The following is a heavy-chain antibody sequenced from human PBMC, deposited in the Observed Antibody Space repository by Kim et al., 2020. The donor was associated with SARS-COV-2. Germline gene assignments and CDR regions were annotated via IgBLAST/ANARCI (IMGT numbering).Heavy chain of an antibody. CDR2: IFNSGST. CDR1: GDSINTNY. V-gene: IGHV4-59*01. J-gene: IGHJ5*02. Sequence: SETLSLTCTVSGDSINTNYWGWIRQSPGKGLEWIGYIFNSGSTNYNPSLKSRVTISADTSKSQVSLRLTSVTAADTAVYYCAGRGESWFGPWGQGTQVPV. D-gene: IGHD2-15*01. CDR3: AGRGESWFGP.